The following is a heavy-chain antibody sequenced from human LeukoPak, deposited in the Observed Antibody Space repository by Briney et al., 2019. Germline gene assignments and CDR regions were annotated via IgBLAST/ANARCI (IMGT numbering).Heavy chain of an antibody. J-gene: IGHJ5*02. V-gene: IGHV3-30*02. Sequence: GGPLRLSCAASGFTFSSYGMHWVRQAPGKGLEWVAFIRYDRSNKYYADSVKCRFTISRDNSTISLYLQMNSLRAEDTAVYYCAKGVEFLEFDPWGQGTLVTVSS. CDR1: GFTFSSYG. D-gene: IGHD3-3*01. CDR2: IRYDRSNK. CDR3: AKGVEFLEFDP.